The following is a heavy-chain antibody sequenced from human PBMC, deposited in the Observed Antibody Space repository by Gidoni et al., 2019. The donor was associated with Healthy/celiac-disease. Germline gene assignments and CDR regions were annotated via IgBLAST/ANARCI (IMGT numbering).Heavy chain of an antibody. D-gene: IGHD6-19*01. CDR2: IKSKTDGGTT. CDR3: TTVVLAVAGTDDPNPLGDY. V-gene: IGHV3-15*01. CDR1: GFTFSNAW. Sequence: EVQLVESGGGLVKPGGSLRLSCAASGFTFSNAWMSWVRQAPGKGLEWVGRIKSKTDGGTTDYAAPVKGRFTISRDDSKNTLYLQMNSLKTEDTAVYYCTTVVLAVAGTDDPNPLGDYWGQGTLVTVSS. J-gene: IGHJ4*02.